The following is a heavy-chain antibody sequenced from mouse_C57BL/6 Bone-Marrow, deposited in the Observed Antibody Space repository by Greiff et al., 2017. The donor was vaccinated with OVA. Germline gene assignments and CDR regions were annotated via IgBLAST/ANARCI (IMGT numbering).Heavy chain of an antibody. CDR3: ARTHYYYGSWFAY. CDR2: INPNNGGT. Sequence: VQLQQSGPELVKPGASVKISCKASGYTFTDYYMNWVKQSHGKSLEWIGDINPNNGGTSYNQKFKGKATLTVDKSSSTAYMELRSLTSEDSAVYYCARTHYYYGSWFAYWGQGTLVTVSA. J-gene: IGHJ3*01. V-gene: IGHV1-26*01. CDR1: GYTFTDYY. D-gene: IGHD1-1*01.